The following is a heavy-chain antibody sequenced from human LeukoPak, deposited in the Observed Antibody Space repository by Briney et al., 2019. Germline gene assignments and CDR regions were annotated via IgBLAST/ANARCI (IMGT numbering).Heavy chain of an antibody. CDR3: ARPYDTRGYFPDY. J-gene: IGHJ4*02. D-gene: IGHD3-22*01. CDR2: ISRGSDHI. Sequence: GGSLRLSCAASGFTFSSYAMNWVRQAPGKGLEWVSSISRGSDHIFYADSMKGRFTISRDNAKNSLYLQMNSLGAEDTTVYYCARPYDTRGYFPDYWGQGTLVTVSS. CDR1: GFTFSSYA. V-gene: IGHV3-21*01.